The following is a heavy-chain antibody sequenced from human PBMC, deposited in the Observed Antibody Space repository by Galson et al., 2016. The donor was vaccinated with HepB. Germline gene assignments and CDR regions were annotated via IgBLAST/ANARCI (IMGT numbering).Heavy chain of an antibody. V-gene: IGHV1-69*13. Sequence: SVKVSCKASGGTFSGFAVSWVRQAPGQGLEWMGGIIPMFDAAKYAQKFQGRVTITADESTSTAYMELSSLRYEETAVYYCARRSNAFDIWGQGTMVTVSS. CDR1: GGTFSGFA. CDR2: IIPMFDAA. J-gene: IGHJ3*02. CDR3: ARRSNAFDI.